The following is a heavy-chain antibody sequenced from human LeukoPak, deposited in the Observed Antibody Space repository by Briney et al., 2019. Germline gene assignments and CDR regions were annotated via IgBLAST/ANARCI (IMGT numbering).Heavy chain of an antibody. CDR3: AKVRRRGYDDYYFGF. CDR2: IRYDGSNK. CDR1: GFTFSTNS. D-gene: IGHD5-12*01. J-gene: IGHJ4*02. Sequence: HPGGSLRLYCAASGFTFSTNSMHWVRQAPGQGLEWVAFIRYDGSNKYYEDYVKGRFTISRDNTTTTLYLHRHRHRDEDTSVYYCAKVRRRGYDDYYFGFWRRETRDSVSS. V-gene: IGHV3-30*02.